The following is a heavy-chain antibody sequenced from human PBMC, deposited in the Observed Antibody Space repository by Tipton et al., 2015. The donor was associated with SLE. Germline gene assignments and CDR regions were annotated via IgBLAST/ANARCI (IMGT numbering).Heavy chain of an antibody. V-gene: IGHV4-34*01. CDR2: INHSGRT. CDR1: GGSLSGYY. Sequence: TLSLTCAVYGGSLSGYYWSWIRQPPGKGLEWIGEINHSGRTNYYPSLKSRVTISRDTSRNQLSLKLSSVTAADTAVYYCARVAGSYGLGSYYIDFWGQGTLATVSS. CDR3: ARVAGSYGLGSYYIDF. D-gene: IGHD3-10*01. J-gene: IGHJ4*02.